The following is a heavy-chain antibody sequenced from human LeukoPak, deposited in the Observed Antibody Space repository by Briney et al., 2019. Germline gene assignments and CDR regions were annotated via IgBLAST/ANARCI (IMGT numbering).Heavy chain of an antibody. J-gene: IGHJ4*02. CDR3: AREGIAAAPD. Sequence: GGSLRLSCVVSGFTFSRYGMHWVRQAPGKGLEWVAFIQSAGTNKYYADSVKGRFTISRDNAKNSLYLQMNSLRAEDTAVYYCAREGIAAAPDWGQGTLVTVSS. CDR1: GFTFSRYG. CDR2: IQSAGTNK. V-gene: IGHV3-30*02. D-gene: IGHD6-13*01.